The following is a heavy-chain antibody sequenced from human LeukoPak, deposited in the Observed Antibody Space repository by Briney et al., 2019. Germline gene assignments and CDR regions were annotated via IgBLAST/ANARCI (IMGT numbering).Heavy chain of an antibody. V-gene: IGHV4-30-2*01. CDR3: ARVSYYGSGSLIFDY. D-gene: IGHD3-10*01. Sequence: SQTLSLTCAVSGGSISSGGYSWSWIRQPPGTRLEWIGYIYHSGSTYYNPSLKSRVTISVDRSKNQFSLKLSSVTAADTAVYYCARVSYYGSGSLIFDYWGQGTLVTVSS. J-gene: IGHJ4*02. CDR1: GGSISSGGYS. CDR2: IYHSGST.